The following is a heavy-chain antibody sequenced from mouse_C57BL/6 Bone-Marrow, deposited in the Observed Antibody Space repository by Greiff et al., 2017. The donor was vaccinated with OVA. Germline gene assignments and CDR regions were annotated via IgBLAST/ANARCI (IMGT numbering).Heavy chain of an antibody. CDR1: GYTFTSYW. V-gene: IGHV1-61*01. D-gene: IGHD2-4*01. CDR3: ARSGDYGFAY. J-gene: IGHJ3*01. CDR2: IYPSDSET. Sequence: QVQLKQPGAELVRPGSSVKLSCKASGYTFTSYWMDWVKQRPGQGLEWIGNIYPSDSETHYNQKFKDKATLTVDKSSSTAYMQLSSLTSEDSAVYYCARSGDYGFAYWGQGTLVTVSA.